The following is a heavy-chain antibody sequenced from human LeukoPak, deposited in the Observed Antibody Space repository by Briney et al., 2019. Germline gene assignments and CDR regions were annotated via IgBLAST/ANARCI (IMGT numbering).Heavy chain of an antibody. J-gene: IGHJ4*02. V-gene: IGHV1-69*13. Sequence: SVKVSCKASGGTFSSYATSWVRQAPGQGLEWMGGIIPIFGTANYAQKFQGRVTITADESTSTAYMELSSLRSEDTAVYYCARDPMYDSSGYYQGFDYWGQGTLVTVSS. D-gene: IGHD3-22*01. CDR3: ARDPMYDSSGYYQGFDY. CDR2: IIPIFGTA. CDR1: GGTFSSYA.